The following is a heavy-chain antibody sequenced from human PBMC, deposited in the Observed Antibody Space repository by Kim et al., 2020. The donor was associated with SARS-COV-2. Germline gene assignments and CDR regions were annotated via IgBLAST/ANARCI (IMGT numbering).Heavy chain of an antibody. CDR2: ISSSDGHT. Sequence: GGSLRLSCVASGFSFSDHFMTWIRQAPGKGLEWVSYISSSDGHTNYADSVKGRFSISRDNAKNSLYLQMDSLTTEDTAIYFCARGNGSYYEYYFYGLDVWGPGTTVTVSS. D-gene: IGHD1-26*01. V-gene: IGHV3-11*05. CDR3: ARGNGSYYEYYFYGLDV. CDR1: GFSFSDHF. J-gene: IGHJ6*02.